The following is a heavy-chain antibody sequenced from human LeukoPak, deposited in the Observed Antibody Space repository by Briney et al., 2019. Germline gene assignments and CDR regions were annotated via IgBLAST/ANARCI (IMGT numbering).Heavy chain of an antibody. D-gene: IGHD3-22*01. CDR1: VFTVSNNY. V-gene: IGHV3-53*01. CDR3: ARHFYDNTFDI. J-gene: IGHJ3*02. CDR2: LFTGDSA. Sequence: QPGGSLRLSCAASVFTVSNNYISWVRQAPEKGLEWVSVLFTGDSAYYADSVKGRFTISRDNSKNTLYLQMSSLRAEDTAVYYCARHFYDNTFDIWGQGTMVTVSS.